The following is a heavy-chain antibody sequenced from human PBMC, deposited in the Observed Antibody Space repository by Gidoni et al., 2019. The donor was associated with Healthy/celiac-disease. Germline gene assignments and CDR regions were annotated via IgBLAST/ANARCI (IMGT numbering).Heavy chain of an antibody. CDR3: ARSSSTSNNWFDP. V-gene: IGHV4-31*03. Sequence: QVQLQESGPGLVKPSQTLSLTSTVPGGSTRSGGYYWSWIRQHPGKGLEWIGYIYYSGSTYYNPSLKSRVTISVDTSKNQFSLKLSSVTAADTAVYYCARSSSTSNNWFDPWGQGTLVTVSS. CDR1: GGSTRSGGYY. J-gene: IGHJ5*02. D-gene: IGHD2-2*01. CDR2: IYYSGST.